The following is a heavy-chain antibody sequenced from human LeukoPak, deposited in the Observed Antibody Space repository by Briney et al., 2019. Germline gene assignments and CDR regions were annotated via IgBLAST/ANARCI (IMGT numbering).Heavy chain of an antibody. D-gene: IGHD3-22*01. CDR2: INAGNGNT. CDR3: ARDPSGYDAFDI. J-gene: IGHJ3*02. V-gene: IGHV1-3*01. Sequence: ASVKVSCKASGCTFTSYAMHWVRQAPGQRLEWMGWINAGNGNTKYSQKFQGRVTITRDTSASTAYMELSSLRSEDTAVYYCARDPSGYDAFDIWGQGTMATVSS. CDR1: GCTFTSYA.